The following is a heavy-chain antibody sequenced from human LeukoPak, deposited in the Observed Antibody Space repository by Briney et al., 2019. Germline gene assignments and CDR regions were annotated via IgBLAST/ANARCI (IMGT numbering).Heavy chain of an antibody. D-gene: IGHD1-1*01. Sequence: SQTLSLTCTVSGGSISSGSYYWSWIRQPAGKGLEWIGRIYTSGSTNYNPSLKSRVTISVDTSKNQFSLKLSSVTAADTAVYYCARATGPMIPNWFDPWGQGTLVTVSS. CDR3: ARATGPMIPNWFDP. CDR1: GGSISSGSYY. CDR2: IYTSGST. J-gene: IGHJ5*02. V-gene: IGHV4-61*02.